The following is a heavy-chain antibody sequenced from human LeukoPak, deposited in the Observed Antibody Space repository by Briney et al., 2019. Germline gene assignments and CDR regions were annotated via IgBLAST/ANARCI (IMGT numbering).Heavy chain of an antibody. CDR1: GGTFSSYA. V-gene: IGHV1-69*06. Sequence: GASVKVSCKASGGTFSSYAISWVRQAPGQGLEWMGGIIPISGTANYAQKIQGRVTITADKITSTAYMELSSLRSEDTAVYYCARDRQAGGTFGFDYWGQGTLVTVSS. CDR2: IIPISGTA. CDR3: ARDRQAGGTFGFDY. D-gene: IGHD1-26*01. J-gene: IGHJ4*02.